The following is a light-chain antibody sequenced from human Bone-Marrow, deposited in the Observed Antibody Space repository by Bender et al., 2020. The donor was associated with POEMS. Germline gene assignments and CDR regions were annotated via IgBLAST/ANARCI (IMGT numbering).Light chain of an antibody. CDR3: CSYTSSNLGV. CDR1: SSNIGAHA. V-gene: IGLV1-44*01. J-gene: IGLJ3*02. CDR2: SSH. Sequence: QSVLTQPPSASGTPGQRVTISCSGGSSNIGAHAVNWYQHLPGTAPKLLIYSSHRRPSEVPDRFSGSRSGTSASLTISGLQAEDEADYYCCSYTSSNLGVFGGGTKLTVL.